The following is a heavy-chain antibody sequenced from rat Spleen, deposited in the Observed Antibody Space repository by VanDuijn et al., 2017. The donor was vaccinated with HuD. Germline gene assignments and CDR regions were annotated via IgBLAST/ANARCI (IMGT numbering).Heavy chain of an antibody. CDR3: ARSYGGYTQHWFAY. V-gene: IGHV2-30*01. J-gene: IGHJ3*01. CDR1: GFSLINYN. D-gene: IGHD1-11*01. CDR2: IWTNGNT. Sequence: QVQLKESGPGLVQPSQTLSLTCTVSGFSLINYNVHWVRPPTGKGLEWMGVIWTNGNTDYNSALNSRLSISRDTSKSQVFLKMNSLQTDDTAIYFCARSYGGYTQHWFAYWGQGTLVTVSS.